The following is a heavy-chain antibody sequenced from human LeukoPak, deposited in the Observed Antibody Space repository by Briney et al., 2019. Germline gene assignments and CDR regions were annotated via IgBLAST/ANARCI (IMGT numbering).Heavy chain of an antibody. CDR3: ARAGVAARHLDY. Sequence: ASVKVSCKASGDTFTGYYMHWVRQAPGEGLEWMGWINPNSGGTNYVQKFQGWVTMTRDTSISTAYMELSRLRSDDTAVYYCARAGVAARHLDYWGQGTLVTVSS. CDR1: GDTFTGYY. J-gene: IGHJ4*02. V-gene: IGHV1-2*04. CDR2: INPNSGGT. D-gene: IGHD6-6*01.